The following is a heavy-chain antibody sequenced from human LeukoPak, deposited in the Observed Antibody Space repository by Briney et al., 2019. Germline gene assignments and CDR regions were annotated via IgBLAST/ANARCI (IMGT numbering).Heavy chain of an antibody. V-gene: IGHV3-23*01. J-gene: IGHJ4*02. Sequence: PGGSLRLSCAASGFTFSNYAMSWVRQAPGKGLEWVSAISGSGSTYYAESVKGRFTISRDNSKNTLYLQMNSLRAADTAVYYCAKDGGDIYIVGATVDYWGQGTLVTVSS. D-gene: IGHD1-26*01. CDR3: AKDGGDIYIVGATVDY. CDR1: GFTFSNYA. CDR2: ISGSGST.